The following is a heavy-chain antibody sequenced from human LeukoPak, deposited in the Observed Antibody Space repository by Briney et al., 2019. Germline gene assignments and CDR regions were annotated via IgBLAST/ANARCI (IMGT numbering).Heavy chain of an antibody. CDR2: IYPGDSDT. V-gene: IGHV5-51*01. CDR3: ARQDGNSKYYFDY. J-gene: IGHJ4*02. Sequence: KVGESLKISCKGSGYSFTYYWIGWVRQMPGKGLEWMGIIYPGDSDTRYGPSFQGQVTISVDKSISTAYLQWSSLKASDTAMYYCARQDGNSKYYFDYWGQGTLVTVSS. CDR1: GYSFTYYW. D-gene: IGHD1-1*01.